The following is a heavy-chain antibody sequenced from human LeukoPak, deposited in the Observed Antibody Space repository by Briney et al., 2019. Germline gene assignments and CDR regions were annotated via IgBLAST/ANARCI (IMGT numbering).Heavy chain of an antibody. CDR3: TTDLDYDILTGADFDY. Sequence: GGSLRLSCAASGFTFNNAWMSWVRQAPGKGLEWVGRIKSKTDGGTTDYAAPVKGRFTISRDDSKNTLYLQMNSLKTEDTAVYYCTTDLDYDILTGADFDYWGQGTLVTVSS. J-gene: IGHJ4*02. CDR2: IKSKTDGGTT. CDR1: GFTFNNAW. V-gene: IGHV3-15*01. D-gene: IGHD3-9*01.